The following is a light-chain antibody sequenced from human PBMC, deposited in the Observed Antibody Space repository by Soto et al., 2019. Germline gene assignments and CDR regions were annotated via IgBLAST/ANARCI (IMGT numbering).Light chain of an antibody. V-gene: IGLV2-14*01. CDR1: SSDVGGYNS. Sequence: QSVLTQPASVSGSPGQSITISCTGTSSDVGGYNSVSWYQQHPGKAPKLMIYEVSHRPSGVSNRFSGSKSANTASLTISGLQAEDEADYYCSSYTSSSTPYVFGTGTKVTV. CDR2: EVS. CDR3: SSYTSSSTPYV. J-gene: IGLJ1*01.